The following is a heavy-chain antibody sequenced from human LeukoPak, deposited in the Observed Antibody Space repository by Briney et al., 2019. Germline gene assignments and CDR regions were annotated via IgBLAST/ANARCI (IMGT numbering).Heavy chain of an antibody. CDR2: IYYSGST. J-gene: IGHJ4*02. Sequence: SETLSLTCTVSGGSISSYYWSWIRQPPGKGLEWIGYIYYSGSTNYNPSLKSRVTISVDTSKNQFSLKLSSVTAADTAVYYCARTYYDFWSGYCPFDYWGQGTLVTVSS. CDR3: ARTYYDFWSGYCPFDY. V-gene: IGHV4-59*12. CDR1: GGSISSYY. D-gene: IGHD3-3*01.